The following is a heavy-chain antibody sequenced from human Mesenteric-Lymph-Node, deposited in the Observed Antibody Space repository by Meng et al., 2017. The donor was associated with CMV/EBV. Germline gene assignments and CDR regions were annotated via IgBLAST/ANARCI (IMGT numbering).Heavy chain of an antibody. CDR2: ISYDGSNK. D-gene: IGHD4-11*01. J-gene: IGHJ4*02. CDR1: GFTFSSYA. CDR3: AREEGDYSKGGDY. V-gene: IGHV3-30-3*01. Sequence: GESLKISCAASGFTFSSYAMHWVRQAPGKGLEWVAVISYDGSNKYYADSVKGRFTISRDNSKNTLYLQMNSLRAEDTAVYYCAREEGDYSKGGDYWGQGTLVTVSS.